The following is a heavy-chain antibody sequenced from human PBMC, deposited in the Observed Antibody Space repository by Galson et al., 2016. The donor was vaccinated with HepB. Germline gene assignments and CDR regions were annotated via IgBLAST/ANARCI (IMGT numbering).Heavy chain of an antibody. CDR1: GGSISNYY. V-gene: IGHV4-59*12. CDR2: IYYSGST. Sequence: SETLSLTCTVSGGSISNYYWSWIRQPPGKGLEWIGYIYYSGSTNYNPSLKSRVTISVDTSKNQFSLKLSSVTAADTAVYYCARVATSYYWYFDLWGRGTLVTVSS. J-gene: IGHJ2*01. D-gene: IGHD5-12*01. CDR3: ARVATSYYWYFDL.